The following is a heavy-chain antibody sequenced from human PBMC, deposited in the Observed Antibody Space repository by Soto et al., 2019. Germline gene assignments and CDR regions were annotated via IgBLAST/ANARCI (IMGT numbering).Heavy chain of an antibody. V-gene: IGHV1-69*06. Sequence: QVQLVQSGAEVKKPGSSVKVSCKASGGTFSSYAISWVRQAPGQGLEWMGGIIPIFGTANYAQKFHGRVTITADKSTSTAYMELISLREEDTAVYYCAFRWSDYAKPFDPWGQGTLVTVSS. CDR3: AFRWSDYAKPFDP. CDR1: GGTFSSYA. CDR2: IIPIFGTA. J-gene: IGHJ5*02. D-gene: IGHD4-17*01.